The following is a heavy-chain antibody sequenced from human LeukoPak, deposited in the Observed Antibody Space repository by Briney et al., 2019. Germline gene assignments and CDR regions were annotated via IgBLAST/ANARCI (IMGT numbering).Heavy chain of an antibody. CDR2: IYTGGST. CDR1: GGSISSGSSF. D-gene: IGHD3-9*01. Sequence: PSETLSLTCTVSGGSISSGSSFWTWIRQPAGKGLEWIGRIYTGGSTNYNPSLKSRVTISVDTSKNQFSLKLSSVTAADSAVYYCARGGHILTRNNWFDPWGQGTLVTVSS. V-gene: IGHV4-61*02. J-gene: IGHJ5*02. CDR3: ARGGHILTRNNWFDP.